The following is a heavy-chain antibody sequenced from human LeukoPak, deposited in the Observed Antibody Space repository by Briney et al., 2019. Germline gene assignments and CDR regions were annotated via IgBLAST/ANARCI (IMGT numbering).Heavy chain of an antibody. Sequence: GGSLRLSCVDSGTTFSSDWMHWVRQAPGKGPVWISRISSDGRSTTYADSVKGRFTISRDNAKNTLFLQMNSLRVEDTAVYYCASHYGMDVWDQGTTVTVSS. V-gene: IGHV3-74*01. J-gene: IGHJ6*02. CDR3: ASHYGMDV. CDR1: GTTFSSDW. CDR2: ISSDGRST.